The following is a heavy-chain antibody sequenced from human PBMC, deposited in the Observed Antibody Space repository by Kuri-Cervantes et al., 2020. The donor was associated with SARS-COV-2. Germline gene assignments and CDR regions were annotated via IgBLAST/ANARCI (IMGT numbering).Heavy chain of an antibody. V-gene: IGHV3-21*01. D-gene: IGHD2-21*01. Sequence: GGFLRLSCAASGFSLSRYTMNWVRQAPGKALEWVSSISGSGSYIYYADSVKGRFTISKESGENSLYLHMNSLRGDDTAVYYCARVAGEGPIYYYYMDVWGKGTTVTVSS. J-gene: IGHJ6*03. CDR3: ARVAGEGPIYYYYMDV. CDR2: ISGSGSYI. CDR1: GFSLSRYT.